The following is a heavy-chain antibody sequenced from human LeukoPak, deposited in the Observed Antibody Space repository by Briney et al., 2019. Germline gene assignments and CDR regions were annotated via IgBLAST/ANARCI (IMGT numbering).Heavy chain of an antibody. V-gene: IGHV3-7*01. CDR2: IKQDGSEK. CDR1: GFTFSSYW. D-gene: IGHD2-15*01. Sequence: PGGSLRLSCAASGFTFSSYWMSWVRQAPGKGLEWVANIKQDGSEKYYVDSVKGRFTISRDNAKNSLYLQMNSLRAEDTAVYYCARGQVVAANYFDYWGQGTLVTVSS. J-gene: IGHJ4*02. CDR3: ARGQVVAANYFDY.